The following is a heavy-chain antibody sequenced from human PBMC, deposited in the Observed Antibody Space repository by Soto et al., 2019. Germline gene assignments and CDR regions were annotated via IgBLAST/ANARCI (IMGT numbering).Heavy chain of an antibody. J-gene: IGHJ5*02. CDR1: GGSISSSSYY. CDR2: IYYSGST. V-gene: IGHV4-39*01. Sequence: SETLSLTCTVSGGSISSSSYYWGWIRQPPGKGLEWIGSIYYSGSTYYNPSLKSRVTISVDTSKNQFSLKLSSVTDAETAVYYCARHFSSGSLMIFGVVIFDWFDPCGQGTLVTVSS. D-gene: IGHD3-3*01. CDR3: ARHFSSGSLMIFGVVIFDWFDP.